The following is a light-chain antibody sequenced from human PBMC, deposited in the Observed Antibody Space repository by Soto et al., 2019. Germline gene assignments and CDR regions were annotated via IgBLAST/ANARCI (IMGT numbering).Light chain of an antibody. CDR3: QQYSSYSS. CDR2: DAS. J-gene: IGKJ2*01. CDR1: QSISGW. Sequence: DIQMTQSPSTLSASVGDRVTITCRASQSISGWLAWYQQKPGKAPNLLISDASSLESGVPSRFSGSGSGTEFTLTISGLQPDNFATYNYQQYSSYSSFGQGTKVHIK. V-gene: IGKV1-5*01.